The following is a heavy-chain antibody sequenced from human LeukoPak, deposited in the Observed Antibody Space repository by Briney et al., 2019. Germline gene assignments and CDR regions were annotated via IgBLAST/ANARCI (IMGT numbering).Heavy chain of an antibody. Sequence: SETLSLTCAVYGGSFSGYYWSWIRQPPGKGLEWIGEINHSGSTNYNPSLKSRVTISVDTSKNQFSLKLSSVTAADTAVYYCARGKGAAALGLRDYWGQGTLVTVSP. J-gene: IGHJ4*02. CDR2: INHSGST. D-gene: IGHD6-13*01. V-gene: IGHV4-34*01. CDR3: ARGKGAAALGLRDY. CDR1: GGSFSGYY.